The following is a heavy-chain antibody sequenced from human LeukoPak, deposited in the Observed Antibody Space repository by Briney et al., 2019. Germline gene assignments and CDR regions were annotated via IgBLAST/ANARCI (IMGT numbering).Heavy chain of an antibody. V-gene: IGHV3-7*03. CDR2: IKRDGSEK. D-gene: IGHD6-13*01. CDR3: SKYGSSPA. Sequence: PGGSLRLSCAASGFTFSSYWMTWVRQAPGKGLEWVANIKRDGSEKHYVDSVKGRFTISRDNAKNSMFLQMYSLRAEDTAVYYCSKYGSSPAWGQGTLVTVSS. CDR1: GFTFSSYW. J-gene: IGHJ4*02.